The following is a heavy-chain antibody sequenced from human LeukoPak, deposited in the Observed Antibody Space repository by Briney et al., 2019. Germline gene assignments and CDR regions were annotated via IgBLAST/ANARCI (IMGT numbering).Heavy chain of an antibody. CDR1: GFTLSSAW. D-gene: IGHD3/OR15-3a*01. Sequence: GGSLRLSCAASGFTLSSAWMSWARRAPGEGLEWVGRIKSKTNGGTADYSAPVEGRFTISRDDSKNTLDLQMNSLKTEDTAVYYCATAWAGLWGQGTLVTVSS. V-gene: IGHV3-15*01. CDR3: ATAWAGL. J-gene: IGHJ4*02. CDR2: IKSKTNGGTA.